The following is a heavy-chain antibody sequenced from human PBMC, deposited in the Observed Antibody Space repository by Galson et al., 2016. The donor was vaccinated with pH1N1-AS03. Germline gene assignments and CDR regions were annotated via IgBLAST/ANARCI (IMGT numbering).Heavy chain of an antibody. CDR2: FIPIFGTA. V-gene: IGHV1-69*06. J-gene: IGHJ4*02. CDR3: ARDNYYDTGAFYGHFDF. CDR1: GYSFTGYY. D-gene: IGHD3-22*01. Sequence: SVKVSCKATGYSFTGYYIHWVRQAPGQGLEWMGGFIPIFGTANVAQKFKGRVTITADNLELSSLRSDDTAVYYCARDNYYDTGAFYGHFDFWGQGTLLVVSS.